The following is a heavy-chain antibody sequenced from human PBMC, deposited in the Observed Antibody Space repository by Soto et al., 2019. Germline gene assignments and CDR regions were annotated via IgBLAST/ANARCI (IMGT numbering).Heavy chain of an antibody. Sequence: EVQLLESGGGLVQPGGSLRLSCAASGFTFSSYAISWVRQAPGKGLEWVSTITGGGGSTYYADSVKGRFTISRDNSKNTLSLQMTSLRADDTAVYYCAKAHDYGAISYWGQGTLVSVSS. V-gene: IGHV3-23*01. D-gene: IGHD4-17*01. CDR1: GFTFSSYA. CDR2: ITGGGGST. CDR3: AKAHDYGAISY. J-gene: IGHJ4*02.